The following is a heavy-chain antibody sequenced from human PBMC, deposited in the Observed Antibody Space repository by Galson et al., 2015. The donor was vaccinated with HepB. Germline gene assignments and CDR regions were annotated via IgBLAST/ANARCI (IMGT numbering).Heavy chain of an antibody. CDR2: IYYRSKWYN. D-gene: IGHD1-7*01. V-gene: IGHV6-1*01. J-gene: IGHJ4*02. Sequence: CAISGDSVSSNSAGWNWIRQSPSRGLEWLGRIYYRSKWYNDYAESVKGRITINPDTSKNQFSLQLFSVTPEDTAVFYCARVASTGTFDFWGQGTPVIVSS. CDR3: ARVASTGTFDF. CDR1: GDSVSSNSAG.